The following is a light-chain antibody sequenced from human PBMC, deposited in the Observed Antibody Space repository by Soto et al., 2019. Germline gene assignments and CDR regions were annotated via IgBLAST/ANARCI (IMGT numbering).Light chain of an antibody. CDR1: RGIGST. V-gene: IGKV3-15*01. CDR2: DTD. CDR3: HHYFSSPLT. J-gene: IGKJ4*01. Sequence: EVVMTQSPATLPVSPGERATLSCRASRGIGSTLAWYQQKPGQTPRLLIYDTDTRATGVPARFIGSASGTEFALTATILQSEDFANYYCHHYFSSPLTFGGGTRVEDK.